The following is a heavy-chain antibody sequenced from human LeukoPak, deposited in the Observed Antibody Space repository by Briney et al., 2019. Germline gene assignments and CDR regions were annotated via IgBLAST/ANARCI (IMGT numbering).Heavy chain of an antibody. CDR3: AKRYCSGGSCYSPYYYGMDV. J-gene: IGHJ6*04. V-gene: IGHV3-23*01. Sequence: PGASLRLSCAASEFTFSSYAMSWVRQAPGKGLEWVSAISGSGGSTYYADSVKGRFTISRDNSKNTLYLQMNSLRAEDTAVYYCAKRYCSGGSCYSPYYYGMDVWGKGTTVTVSS. CDR2: ISGSGGST. D-gene: IGHD2-15*01. CDR1: EFTFSSYA.